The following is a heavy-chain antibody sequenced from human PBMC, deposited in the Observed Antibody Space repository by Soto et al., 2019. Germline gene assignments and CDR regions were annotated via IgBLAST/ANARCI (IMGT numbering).Heavy chain of an antibody. CDR1: GFTFSSYA. V-gene: IGHV3-23*01. J-gene: IGHJ4*02. CDR3: AKGRGYCSSTSCYVGSDY. Sequence: EVQLLESGGGLVQPGGSLRLSCAASGFTFSSYAMSWVRQAPGKGLEWVSAISGSGGSTYYADSVKGRFTISRDNSKNTLHLQMNSLRAEDTAVYYGAKGRGYCSSTSCYVGSDYWGQGTLVTVSS. D-gene: IGHD2-2*01. CDR2: ISGSGGST.